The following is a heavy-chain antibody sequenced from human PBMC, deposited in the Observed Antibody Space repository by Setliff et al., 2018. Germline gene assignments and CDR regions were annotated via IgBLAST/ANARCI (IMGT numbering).Heavy chain of an antibody. D-gene: IGHD3-9*01. Sequence: GASVKVSCKASGGTFSSYAISWVRQAPGQGLEWMGGIIPIFATANYPQKFQGRVTITTDESTRTAYMELSSLRSEDTAVYYCARSGYDLLTGYYTHDAFDIWGQGTMVTVSS. CDR2: IIPIFATA. CDR1: GGTFSSYA. V-gene: IGHV1-69*05. J-gene: IGHJ3*02. CDR3: ARSGYDLLTGYYTHDAFDI.